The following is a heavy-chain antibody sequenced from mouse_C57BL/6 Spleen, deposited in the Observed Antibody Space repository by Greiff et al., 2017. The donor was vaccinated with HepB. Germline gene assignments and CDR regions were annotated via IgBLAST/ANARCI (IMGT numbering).Heavy chain of an antibody. D-gene: IGHD1-1*01. Sequence: EVKLVESGPGLVKPSQSLSLTCSVTGYSITSGYYWNWIRQFPGNKLEWMGYISYDGSNNYNPSLKNRISITRDTSKNQFFLKLNSVTTEDTATYYCARDRDYGSPWFAYWGQGTLVTVSA. J-gene: IGHJ3*01. CDR1: GYSITSGYY. CDR3: ARDRDYGSPWFAY. V-gene: IGHV3-6*01. CDR2: ISYDGSN.